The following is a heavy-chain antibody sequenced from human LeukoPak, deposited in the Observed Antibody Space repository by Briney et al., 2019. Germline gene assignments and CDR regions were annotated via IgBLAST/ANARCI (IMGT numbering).Heavy chain of an antibody. CDR3: ARALGGWPSDY. D-gene: IGHD2-15*01. J-gene: IGHJ4*02. CDR1: GGSISNYF. CDR2: IFYSGST. Sequence: SETLSLTCTVSGGSISNYFWSWIRQPPGKGLEWIGNIFYSGSTDYNPSLKSRVTISVDTSKNQFSLKLSSVTAADTAVYYCARALGGWPSDYWGQGTLVTVSS. V-gene: IGHV4-59*01.